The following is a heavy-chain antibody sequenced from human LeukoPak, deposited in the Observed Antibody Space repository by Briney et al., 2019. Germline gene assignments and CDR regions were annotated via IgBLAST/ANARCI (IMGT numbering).Heavy chain of an antibody. Sequence: PGGSLRLSCAASGFTFTSSAMGWVRQAPGKGRGWVSAISGIAGSTYYADPVKGRFTISRDNSKNTLYLQMNSLRAEDTAVYYCAKDRRSWYANNAFDMWGQGTMVTVSS. CDR1: GFTFTSSA. V-gene: IGHV3-23*01. D-gene: IGHD6-13*01. J-gene: IGHJ3*02. CDR2: ISGIAGST. CDR3: AKDRRSWYANNAFDM.